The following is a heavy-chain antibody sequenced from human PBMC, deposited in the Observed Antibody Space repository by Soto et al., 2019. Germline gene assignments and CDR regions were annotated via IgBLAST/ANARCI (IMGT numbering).Heavy chain of an antibody. CDR1: FGSVSIADYY. D-gene: IGHD6-6*01. V-gene: IGHV4-30-4*01. CDR2: IYDSGST. Sequence: PSETLSLTSAVSFGSVSIADYYCTWIRQPPGKGLEWIGYIYDSGSTSDNPSLKSRVTISVDPSKNQFSLKLSSVTAADTAVYYCARGIAARPARLGMDVWGQGTTVTVSS. CDR3: ARGIAARPARLGMDV. J-gene: IGHJ6*02.